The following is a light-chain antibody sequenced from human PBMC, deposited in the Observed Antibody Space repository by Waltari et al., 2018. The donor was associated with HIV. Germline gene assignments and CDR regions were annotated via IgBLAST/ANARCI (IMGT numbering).Light chain of an antibody. Sequence: DIRMTQSPSSLSASVGDRVTFTCRASQNVRTDLNWYQQNVGKPPRLLIYGGSSLQSGVPSRFIGSGSGTDFTLTITSLQPEDFATYYCQQSFNVPITFGQGTRLDIK. CDR3: QQSFNVPIT. CDR1: QNVRTD. V-gene: IGKV1-39*01. J-gene: IGKJ5*01. CDR2: GGS.